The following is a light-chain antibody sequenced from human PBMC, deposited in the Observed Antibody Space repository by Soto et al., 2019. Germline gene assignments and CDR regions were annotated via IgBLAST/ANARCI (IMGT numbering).Light chain of an antibody. V-gene: IGKV3-11*01. CDR1: QSVSSY. J-gene: IGKJ5*01. Sequence: EIVLTQSPATLSLPPGERAILSCRASQSVSSYLAWYQQKPGQAPRLLIYDASNRVTGIPARFSGSGSGTDFTLTISSLEPEDFAVYYCQQRSNWPVSITFGQGTRLEIK. CDR2: DAS. CDR3: QQRSNWPVSIT.